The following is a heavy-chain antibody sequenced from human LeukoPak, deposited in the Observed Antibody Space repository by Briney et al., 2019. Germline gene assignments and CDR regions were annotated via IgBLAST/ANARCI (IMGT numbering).Heavy chain of an antibody. J-gene: IGHJ4*02. CDR3: ARATYYYGSGSSTWDY. V-gene: IGHV4-30-4*01. D-gene: IGHD3-10*01. Sequence: SETLSLTCTVSSGSMSSGDYYWSWIRQPPGKGLEWIGYIYYSGSTYYNPSLKSRFTISVDTSKNQFSLKLSSVTAADTAVYYCARATYYYGSGSSTWDYWGQGTLITVSS. CDR1: SGSMSSGDYY. CDR2: IYYSGST.